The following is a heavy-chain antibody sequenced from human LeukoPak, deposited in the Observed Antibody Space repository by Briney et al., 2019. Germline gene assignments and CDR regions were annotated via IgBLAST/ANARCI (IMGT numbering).Heavy chain of an antibody. CDR2: IRYDGSNK. CDR3: AKVGKAYYYDCSGYSNY. Sequence: GGSLRLSCAASGFTFSSYGMHWVRQAPGEGLEWVAFIRYDGSNKYYADSVKGRFTISRDNSKNTLYLQMNSLRAEDTAVYYCAKVGKAYYYDCSGYSNYWGQGTLVTVSS. V-gene: IGHV3-30*02. D-gene: IGHD3-22*01. J-gene: IGHJ4*02. CDR1: GFTFSSYG.